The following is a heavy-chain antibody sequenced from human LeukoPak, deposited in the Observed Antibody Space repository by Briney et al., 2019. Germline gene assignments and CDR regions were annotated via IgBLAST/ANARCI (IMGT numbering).Heavy chain of an antibody. J-gene: IGHJ4*02. CDR2: INHSGST. D-gene: IGHD4-23*01. CDR1: GGSFSGYY. Sequence: SETLSLTCAVYGGSFSGYYWSWIRQPPGKGLEWIGEINHSGSTNYNPSLKSRVTISVDTSKNQFSLKLSSVTAADTAEYYCARDGYGGNLAYWGQGTLVTVSS. V-gene: IGHV4-34*01. CDR3: ARDGYGGNLAY.